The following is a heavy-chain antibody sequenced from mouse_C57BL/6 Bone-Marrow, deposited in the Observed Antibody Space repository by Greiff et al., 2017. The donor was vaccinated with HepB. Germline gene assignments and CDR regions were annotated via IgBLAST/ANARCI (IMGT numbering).Heavy chain of an antibody. J-gene: IGHJ3*01. CDR2: IWGVGST. CDR1: GFSLTSYG. D-gene: IGHD2-1*01. Sequence: VMLVESGPGLVAPSQSLSITCTVSGFSLTSYGVDWVRQSPGKGLEWLGVIWGVGSTNYNSALKSRLSISKDNSKSQVFLKMNSLQTDDTAMYYCASIYYWFAYWGQGTLVTVSA. V-gene: IGHV2-6*01. CDR3: ASIYYWFAY.